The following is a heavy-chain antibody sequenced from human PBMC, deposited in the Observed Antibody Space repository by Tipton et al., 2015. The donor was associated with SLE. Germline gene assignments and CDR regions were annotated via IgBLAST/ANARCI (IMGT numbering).Heavy chain of an antibody. J-gene: IGHJ6*03. CDR3: AREGVGYQLFPDYYYYYMDV. Sequence: TLSLTCTVSGGSISSYYWSWIRQPAGKGLEWIGRIYTSGNTNYNPSLKSRVTISVDTSKNQFSLKLNSVTAADTAVYYCAREGVGYQLFPDYYYYYMDVWGKGTTVTVSS. V-gene: IGHV4-4*07. CDR1: GGSISSYY. CDR2: IYTSGNT. D-gene: IGHD2-2*01.